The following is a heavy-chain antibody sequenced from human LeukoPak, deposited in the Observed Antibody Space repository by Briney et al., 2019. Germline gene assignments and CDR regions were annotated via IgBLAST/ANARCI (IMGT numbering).Heavy chain of an antibody. CDR1: GYSFTSYW. D-gene: IGHD3-22*01. J-gene: IGHJ3*02. CDR2: IYPGDSDT. V-gene: IGHV5-51*01. Sequence: GESLKISCKGSGYSFTSYWIGWVRQMPGKGLEWMGIIYPGDSDTRYSPSFQGQVTISADKSISTAYLQWSSLKASDTAMYYCASSYDSSGYSYVDDAFDIWGQGTMVTVSS. CDR3: ASSYDSSGYSYVDDAFDI.